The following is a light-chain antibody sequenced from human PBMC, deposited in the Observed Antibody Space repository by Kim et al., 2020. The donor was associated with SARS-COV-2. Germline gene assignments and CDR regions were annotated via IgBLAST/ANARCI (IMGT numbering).Light chain of an antibody. CDR1: QDISNY. Sequence: DIQMTKSPSSLSASVGDRVTITCQASQDISNYLNWYQQKPGKAPKLLIYDASNLETGVPSRFSGSGSGTDFTFTISSLQPEDIATYYCQQYDNLKITFGRGTRLEIK. CDR2: DAS. V-gene: IGKV1-33*01. J-gene: IGKJ5*01. CDR3: QQYDNLKIT.